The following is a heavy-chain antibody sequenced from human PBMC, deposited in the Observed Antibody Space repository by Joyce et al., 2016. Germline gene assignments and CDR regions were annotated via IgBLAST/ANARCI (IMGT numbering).Heavy chain of an antibody. D-gene: IGHD1-26*01. J-gene: IGHJ6*02. Sequence: EVQLVESGGGLVQPGRSLRLYCSALGFWFWDYGMHWVRQAPGKGLEWVSGISWNSENRLYEDAVKARFTIARDNAKNSLSLQLDSLRPDDTAFYYCAKGVVGATRMALRDFFHGLDVWGHGTTVTVSS. CDR3: AKGVVGATRMALRDFFHGLDV. V-gene: IGHV3-9*01. CDR1: GFWFWDYG. CDR2: ISWNSENR.